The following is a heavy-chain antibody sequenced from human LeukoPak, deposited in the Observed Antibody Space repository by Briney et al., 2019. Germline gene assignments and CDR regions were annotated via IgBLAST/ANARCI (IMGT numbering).Heavy chain of an antibody. J-gene: IGHJ4*02. V-gene: IGHV3-15*01. CDR3: TTEVYYDSSGYYSFDY. CDR2: IKSKTDGGTT. D-gene: IGHD3-22*01. Sequence: WIRQPPGKGLEWVGRIKSKTDGGTTDYAAPVKGRFTISRDDSKNTLYLQMNSLKTEDTAVYYCTTEVYYDSSGYYSFDYWGQGTLVTVSS.